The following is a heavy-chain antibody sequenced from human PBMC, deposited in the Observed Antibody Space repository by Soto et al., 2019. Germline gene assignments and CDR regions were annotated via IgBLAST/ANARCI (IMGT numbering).Heavy chain of an antibody. V-gene: IGHV3-30*18. Sequence: GGSLRLSCAASGFTFSSYGMHWVRQAPGKGLEWVAVISYDGSNKYYADSVKGRFTISRDNSKNTLYLQMNSLRAEDTAVYYCAKDPSPYCSGGSCYENYYYYYMDVWGKGTTVTVSS. J-gene: IGHJ6*03. D-gene: IGHD2-15*01. CDR2: ISYDGSNK. CDR3: AKDPSPYCSGGSCYENYYYYYMDV. CDR1: GFTFSSYG.